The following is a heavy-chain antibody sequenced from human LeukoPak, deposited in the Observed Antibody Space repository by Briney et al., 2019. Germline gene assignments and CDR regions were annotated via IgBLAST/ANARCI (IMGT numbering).Heavy chain of an antibody. V-gene: IGHV3-74*01. CDR3: ARAPSEIGGYYPEYFRH. J-gene: IGHJ1*01. CDR2: IKSDGST. CDR1: GFTLNKYW. D-gene: IGHD3-22*01. Sequence: GGSLRLSCEASGFTLNKYWMHWVRQAPGKGLVWVSRIKSDGSTRYADSVKGRFTISRDNAKNTVSLQMNSLRAEDTGVYYCARAPSEIGGYYPEYFRHWGQGTLVTVSP.